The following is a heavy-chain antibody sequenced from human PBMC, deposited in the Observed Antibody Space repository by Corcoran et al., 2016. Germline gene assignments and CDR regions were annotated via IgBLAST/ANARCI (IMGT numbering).Heavy chain of an antibody. V-gene: IGHV4-59*12. D-gene: IGHD2-15*01. J-gene: IGHJ1*01. CDR2: IYYSGST. CDR3: ARGDLGWSHVEH. CDR1: GGSISSYY. Sequence: QVQLQESGPGLVKPSETLSLTCTVSGGSISSYYWSWIRQPPGKGLEWIGYIYYSGSTNYNPSLKSRVTISVDTSKNQFSLKLSSVTAADTAVYYCARGDLGWSHVEHWGQGTLVTVSS.